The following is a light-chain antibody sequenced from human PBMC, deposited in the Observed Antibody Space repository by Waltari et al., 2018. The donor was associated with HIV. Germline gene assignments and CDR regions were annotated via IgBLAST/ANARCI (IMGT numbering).Light chain of an antibody. V-gene: IGLV2-14*01. CDR2: EVS. Sequence: QSALTPPASVSGSPGQSIPISCSGTSSDVGGHKYVSWYQQHPGRAPKLLISEVSNRPSGVSNRLSGSKSGNTASLTISGLQAEDEADYYCSSWTFSSTYVFGTGTKVTVL. CDR3: SSWTFSSTYV. J-gene: IGLJ1*01. CDR1: SSDVGGHKY.